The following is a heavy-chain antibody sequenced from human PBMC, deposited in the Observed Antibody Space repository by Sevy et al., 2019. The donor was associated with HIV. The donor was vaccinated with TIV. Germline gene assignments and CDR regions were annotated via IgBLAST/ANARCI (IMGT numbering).Heavy chain of an antibody. CDR2: LYYSGVT. D-gene: IGHD1-1*01. CDR3: ARAPTAPNGMDV. V-gene: IGHV4-59*01. J-gene: IGHJ6*02. Sequence: SETLSLTCTVSGDSIDSNYWNWIRQPPGKGLEWIGYLYYSGVTNYNPSLKSRVTISVDTSKNQFSLKLRSVTAADTAVYYCARAPTAPNGMDVWGQGTPVTVSS. CDR1: GDSIDSNY.